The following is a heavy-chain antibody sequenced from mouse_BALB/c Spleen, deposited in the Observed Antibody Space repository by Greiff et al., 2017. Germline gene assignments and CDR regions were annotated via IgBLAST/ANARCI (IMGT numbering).Heavy chain of an antibody. V-gene: IGHV6-6*02. CDR1: GFTFSNYW. CDR2: IRLKSNNYAT. J-gene: IGHJ4*01. Sequence: EVKLMESGGGLVQPGGSMKLSCVASGFTFSNYWMNWVRQSPEKGLEWVAEIRLKSNNYATHYAESVKGRFTISRDDSKSSVYLQMNNLRAEDTGIYYCTSSYYGYGYAMDYWGQGTSVTVSS. CDR3: TSSYYGYGYAMDY. D-gene: IGHD1-2*01.